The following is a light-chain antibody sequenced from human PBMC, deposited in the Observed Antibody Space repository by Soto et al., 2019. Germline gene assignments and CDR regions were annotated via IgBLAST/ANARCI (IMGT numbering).Light chain of an antibody. J-gene: IGLJ2*01. CDR2: GNN. CDR3: QSYDSSLSGYVL. Sequence: QAVVTQPPSVSGAPGQRVTISCTGSSSNIGAGYDVQWYQQLPGTAPKLLIYGNNNRPSGVPDRFSGSKSGTSASLAITGLQAEDEADYYCQSYDSSLSGYVLFGGGTKLTVL. CDR1: SSNIGAGYD. V-gene: IGLV1-40*01.